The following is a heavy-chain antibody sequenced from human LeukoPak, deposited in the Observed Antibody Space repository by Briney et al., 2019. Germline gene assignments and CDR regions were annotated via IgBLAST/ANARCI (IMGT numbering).Heavy chain of an antibody. J-gene: IGHJ4*02. D-gene: IGHD6-25*01. V-gene: IGHV3-74*01. CDR2: INSDGSST. Sequence: GGSLRLSCAASGFTFRTYWMHWVRQAPGKGLVWVSRINSDGSSTRYADSVKGRFIISRDNAKNTLYLQMNSLRAEDTAVYYCARDGAAAVNYWGQGTLVTVSS. CDR3: ARDGAAAVNY. CDR1: GFTFRTYW.